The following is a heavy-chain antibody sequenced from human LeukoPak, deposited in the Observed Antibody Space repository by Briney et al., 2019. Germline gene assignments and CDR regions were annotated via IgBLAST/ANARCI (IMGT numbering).Heavy chain of an antibody. CDR2: INPNSGGT. CDR3: ARIPTRGTMIGGY. CDR1: GYTLTGYY. Sequence: GASVKVSCKASGYTLTGYYLHWVRQAPGQGLEWMGWINPNSGGTNYAQNFQGRVTMTRDTSISTAYMEVTRLTSDDPAVYYCARIPTRGTMIGGYWGQGTLVTVSS. V-gene: IGHV1-2*02. J-gene: IGHJ4*02. D-gene: IGHD3-22*01.